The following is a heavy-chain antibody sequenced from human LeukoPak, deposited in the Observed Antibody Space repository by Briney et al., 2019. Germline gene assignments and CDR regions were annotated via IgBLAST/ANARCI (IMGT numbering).Heavy chain of an antibody. CDR2: INPSGGST. Sequence: ASVKVSCKASGYTFTSYYMHWVRQAPGQGLEWMGIINPSGGSTSYAQKFQGRVTITTDESTSTAYMELSSLRSEDTAVYYCARGSGREIDYWGQGTLVTVSS. V-gene: IGHV1-46*01. CDR3: ARGSGREIDY. CDR1: GYTFTSYY. D-gene: IGHD2-15*01. J-gene: IGHJ4*02.